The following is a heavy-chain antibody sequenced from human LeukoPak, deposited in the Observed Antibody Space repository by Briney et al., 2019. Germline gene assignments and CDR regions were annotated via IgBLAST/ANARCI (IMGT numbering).Heavy chain of an antibody. CDR3: ARISTPGYYYYYMDV. CDR2: IYYSGST. V-gene: IGHV4-59*02. CDR1: GGSVSSYY. J-gene: IGHJ6*03. D-gene: IGHD2-2*01. Sequence: SETLSLTCTVSGGSVSSYYWSWIRQPPGKGLEWIGYIYYSGSTNYNPSLKSRVTISVDTSKNQFSLKLNSVTAADTAVYYCARISTPGYYYYYMDVWGKGTTVTVSS.